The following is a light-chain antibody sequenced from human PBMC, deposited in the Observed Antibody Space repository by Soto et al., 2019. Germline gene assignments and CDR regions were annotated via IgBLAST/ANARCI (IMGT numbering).Light chain of an antibody. Sequence: EIVLTQSPGTLSLSPGERATLSCRASQSLSSNYLAWYQQKPGQAPRLLIYGASSRATGIPDRFSGSGSGTDFTLTISRLEHEDFEVFYCHQCDSSQWTLGQGTKVDIK. CDR1: QSLSSNY. CDR3: HQCDSSQWT. J-gene: IGKJ1*01. V-gene: IGKV3-20*01. CDR2: GAS.